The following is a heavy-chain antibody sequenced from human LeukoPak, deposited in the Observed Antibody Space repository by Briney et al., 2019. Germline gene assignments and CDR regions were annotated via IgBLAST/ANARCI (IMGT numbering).Heavy chain of an antibody. CDR2: ISYDGSNK. J-gene: IGHJ4*02. Sequence: GRSLRLSCAASGFTFSSYAMHWVRQAPGKGLEWVAVISYDGSNKYYADSVKGRFTISRDNSKNTLYLQMNSLRAEDTAVYYCARDPTYYDFWSGDNLLYYFDYWGQGTLVTVSS. D-gene: IGHD3-3*01. V-gene: IGHV3-30-3*01. CDR1: GFTFSSYA. CDR3: ARDPTYYDFWSGDNLLYYFDY.